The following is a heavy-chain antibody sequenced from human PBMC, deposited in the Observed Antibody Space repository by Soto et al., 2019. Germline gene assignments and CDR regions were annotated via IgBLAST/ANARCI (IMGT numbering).Heavy chain of an antibody. CDR1: GYSFIHYW. V-gene: IGHV5-51*01. Sequence: GESLKISCKASGYSFIHYWIAWVRQVPGKGLEWMGIIYGGDSDTRYSQSFQGHVTFSVDKSITTAYLHWTSLTASDTGSYYCARGVGAKDFWGQGTLVTVSS. D-gene: IGHD3-3*01. J-gene: IGHJ4*02. CDR3: ARGVGAKDF. CDR2: IYGGDSDT.